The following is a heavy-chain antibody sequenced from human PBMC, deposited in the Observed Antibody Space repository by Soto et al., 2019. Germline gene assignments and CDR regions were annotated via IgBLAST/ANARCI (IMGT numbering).Heavy chain of an antibody. CDR1: GFSFSNYS. CDR2: ISSSSGYI. CDR3: ARVRSYSYGQGYGMDV. D-gene: IGHD5-18*01. V-gene: IGHV3-21*01. J-gene: IGHJ6*02. Sequence: EVQLVESGGGLVQPGGSLRLSCVASGFSFSNYSMNWVRQAPGKGLEWVSSISSSSGYIYYADSVKGRFTISRDDAKNSLSLQMNSLRAEDTAVYYCARVRSYSYGQGYGMDVWGQGTTVTVSS.